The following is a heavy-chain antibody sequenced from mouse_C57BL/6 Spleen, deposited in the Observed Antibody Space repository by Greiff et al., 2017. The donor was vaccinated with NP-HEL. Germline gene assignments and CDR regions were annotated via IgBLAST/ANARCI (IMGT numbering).Heavy chain of an antibody. D-gene: IGHD2-5*01. Sequence: EVKLMESGPGLVKPSQSLSLTCSVTGYSITSGYYWNWIRQFPGNKLEWMGYISYDGSNNYNPSLKNRISITRDTSKNQFFLKLNSVTTEDTATYYCARGDYSNYEWYFDVWGTGTTVTVSS. CDR2: ISYDGSN. CDR1: GYSITSGYY. V-gene: IGHV3-6*01. CDR3: ARGDYSNYEWYFDV. J-gene: IGHJ1*03.